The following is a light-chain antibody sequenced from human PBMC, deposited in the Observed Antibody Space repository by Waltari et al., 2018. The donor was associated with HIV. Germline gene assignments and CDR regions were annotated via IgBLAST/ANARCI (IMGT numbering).Light chain of an antibody. Sequence: QSALTQPRSVSGSPGQSVTISCPGTSSDAGYYKYVSWYQNHPGKAPKLIIYDVTERPAGVPDRFAGSKSGNTASLTISGLQAEDEADYFCCSHAGTSSFVIFGGGTKLTVL. V-gene: IGLV2-11*01. CDR2: DVT. CDR3: CSHAGTSSFVI. J-gene: IGLJ2*01. CDR1: SSDAGYYKY.